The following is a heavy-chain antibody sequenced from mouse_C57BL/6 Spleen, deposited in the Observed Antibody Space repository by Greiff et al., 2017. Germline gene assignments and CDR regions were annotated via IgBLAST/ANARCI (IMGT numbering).Heavy chain of an antibody. CDR2: IYPSDSET. CDR1: GYTFTSYW. V-gene: IGHV1-61*01. Sequence: VQLQQSGAELVRPGSSVKLSCKASGYTFTSYWMDWVKQRPGQGLEWIGNIYPSDSETHYNQKFKDKATLTVDKSSSTAYMQLSSLTSEDSAVYYCAREGYDYDFDYWGQGTTLTVSS. D-gene: IGHD2-4*01. CDR3: AREGYDYDFDY. J-gene: IGHJ2*01.